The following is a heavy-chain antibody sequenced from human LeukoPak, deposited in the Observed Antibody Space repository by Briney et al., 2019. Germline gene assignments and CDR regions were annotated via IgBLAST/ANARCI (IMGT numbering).Heavy chain of an antibody. D-gene: IGHD4-23*01. V-gene: IGHV3-23*01. J-gene: IGHJ5*01. Sequence: GGSLRLSCAGSGFTFSNYAMSWVRQAPGKGLEWVSAISGTSSSTYYADSVKGRFTISRDNSKNTLFLQMNSLKADDTAIYYCAESDYSGNSDSWGQGTLVTVSS. CDR1: GFTFSNYA. CDR3: AESDYSGNSDS. CDR2: ISGTSSST.